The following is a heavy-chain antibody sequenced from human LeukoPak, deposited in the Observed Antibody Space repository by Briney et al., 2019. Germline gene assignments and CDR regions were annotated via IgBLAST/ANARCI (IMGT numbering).Heavy chain of an antibody. J-gene: IGHJ4*02. V-gene: IGHV5-51*01. CDR2: IYPGDSAT. CDR3: ARRVYSATLVSPFDY. D-gene: IGHD5-18*01. Sequence: ESLKISCKCSGYSFTSYWIGWVRQMPGKGLEWMGIIYPGDSATRYSPSFQGQVTISADKSISTAYLQWSSLKASDTAMYYCARRVYSATLVSPFDYWGQGTLVTVSS. CDR1: GYSFTSYW.